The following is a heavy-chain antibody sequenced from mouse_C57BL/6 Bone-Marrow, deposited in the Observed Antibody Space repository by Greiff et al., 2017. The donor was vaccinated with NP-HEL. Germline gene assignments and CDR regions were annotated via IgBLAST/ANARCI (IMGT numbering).Heavy chain of an antibody. CDR3: ARHALLRPVRDAMDY. CDR2: IWSDGST. CDR1: GFSLTSYG. Sequence: VQLVESGPGLVAPSQSLSITCTVSGFSLTSYGVHWVRQPPGKGLEWLVVIWSDGSTTYNSALKSRLSISKDNSKSQVFLKMNSLQTDDTAMYYCARHALLRPVRDAMDYWGQGTSVTVSS. D-gene: IGHD1-2*01. J-gene: IGHJ4*01. V-gene: IGHV2-6-1*01.